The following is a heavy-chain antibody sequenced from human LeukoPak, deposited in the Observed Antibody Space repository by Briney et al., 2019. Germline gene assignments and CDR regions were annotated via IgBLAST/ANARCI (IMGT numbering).Heavy chain of an antibody. V-gene: IGHV1-2*02. CDR1: GYTFTSYY. D-gene: IGHD3-22*01. Sequence: ASVKVSCKASGYTFTSYYMHWARQAPGQGLEWMGWINPNSGGTNYAQKFQGRVTMTRDTSISTAYMELSRLRSDDTAVYYCARVPWMYYYDSSAPGGFDPWGQGTLVTVSS. CDR3: ARVPWMYYYDSSAPGGFDP. CDR2: INPNSGGT. J-gene: IGHJ5*02.